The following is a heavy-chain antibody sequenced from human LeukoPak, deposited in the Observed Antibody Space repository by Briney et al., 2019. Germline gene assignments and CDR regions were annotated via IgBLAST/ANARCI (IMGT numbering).Heavy chain of an antibody. Sequence: PGRSLRLSCAASGFTFSSYAMHWVRQAPGKGLEGVAVISYDGSNKYYADSVKGRFTISRDNSKNTLYLQMNSLRAEDTAVYYCARGQKGGDSSYAFDIWGQGTMVTVSS. CDR1: GFTFSSYA. J-gene: IGHJ3*02. D-gene: IGHD6-19*01. CDR3: ARGQKGGDSSYAFDI. V-gene: IGHV3-30-3*01. CDR2: ISYDGSNK.